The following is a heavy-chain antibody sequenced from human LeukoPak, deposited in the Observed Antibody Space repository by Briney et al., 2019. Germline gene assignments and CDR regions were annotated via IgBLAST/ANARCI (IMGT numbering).Heavy chain of an antibody. J-gene: IGHJ4*02. D-gene: IGHD2-2*02. CDR1: GGTFSSYA. CDR2: ISAYNGNT. CDR3: ARDYTELDY. V-gene: IGHV1-18*01. Sequence: AASVKVSCKASGGTFSSYAVSWVRQAPGQGLEWMGWISAYNGNTNYAQKLQGRITMTTDTSTSTAYMELRSLRSDDTAVYYCARDYTELDYWGQGTLVTVSS.